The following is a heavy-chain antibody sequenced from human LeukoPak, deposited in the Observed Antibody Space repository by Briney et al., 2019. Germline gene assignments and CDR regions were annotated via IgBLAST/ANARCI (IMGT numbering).Heavy chain of an antibody. Sequence: GGSLRLSCAASGFTFSSYAMHWVRRAPGKGLEWVAVISYDGSNKYYADSVKGRFTISRDNSKNTLYLQMNSLRAEDTAVYYCARVWQQLTQGLGLWFDPWGQGTLVTVSS. CDR1: GFTFSSYA. D-gene: IGHD6-13*01. CDR3: ARVWQQLTQGLGLWFDP. V-gene: IGHV3-30*01. CDR2: ISYDGSNK. J-gene: IGHJ5*02.